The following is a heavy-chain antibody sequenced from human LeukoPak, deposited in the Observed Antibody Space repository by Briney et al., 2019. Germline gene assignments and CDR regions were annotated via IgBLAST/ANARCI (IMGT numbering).Heavy chain of an antibody. J-gene: IGHJ4*02. V-gene: IGHV4-31*03. Sequence: PSQTLSLTCTVSGGSISRGGYYWSWIRQHPGKGLEWIGYIYYSGSTYYNPSLKSRVTISVDTSKNQFSLKLSSVTAADTAVYYCARGLSDYPSDYWGQGTLVTVSS. D-gene: IGHD4-17*01. CDR2: IYYSGST. CDR3: ARGLSDYPSDY. CDR1: GGSISRGGYY.